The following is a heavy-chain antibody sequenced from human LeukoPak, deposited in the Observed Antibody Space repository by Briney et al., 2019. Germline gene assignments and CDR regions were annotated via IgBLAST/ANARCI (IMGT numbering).Heavy chain of an antibody. V-gene: IGHV3-23*01. Sequence: PGGSLRLSCAASGFTFSNYAMSWVRQAPGKGLEWVSAISASGGSTYYADSVRGRFTTSRDNSKNTLYMQMNSLRAEDTAIYYCAKFNAMTTLTPFDYWGQGTLVTVSS. CDR2: ISASGGST. CDR3: AKFNAMTTLTPFDY. CDR1: GFTFSNYA. J-gene: IGHJ4*02. D-gene: IGHD4-17*01.